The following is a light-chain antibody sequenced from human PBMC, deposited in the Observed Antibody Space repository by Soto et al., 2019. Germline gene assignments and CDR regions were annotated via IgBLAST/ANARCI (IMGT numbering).Light chain of an antibody. V-gene: IGLV1-40*01. CDR1: DSNIGAGYD. CDR3: QSYDTSLGDWV. J-gene: IGLJ3*02. CDR2: SNY. Sequence: QSVLTQPPSASGAPGQTVTISCSGSDSNIGAGYDLHWYQQLPGTAPKLLIHSNYLRASGVPDRFSASKSVTSASLAIIGLQADDEADYYCQSYDTSLGDWVFSGGTKLTVL.